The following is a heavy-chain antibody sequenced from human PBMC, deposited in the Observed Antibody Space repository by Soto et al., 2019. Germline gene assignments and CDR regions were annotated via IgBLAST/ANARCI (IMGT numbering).Heavy chain of an antibody. CDR3: ARGRGSSSSNWFDP. Sequence: SETLSLTCAVYGGSFSGYYWSWIRQPPGKGLEWIGEINHSGSTNYNPSLKSRVTISVDTSKNQFPLKLSSVTAADTAVYYCARGRGSSSSNWFDPWGQGTLVTVSS. V-gene: IGHV4-34*01. CDR2: INHSGST. D-gene: IGHD6-6*01. J-gene: IGHJ5*02. CDR1: GGSFSGYY.